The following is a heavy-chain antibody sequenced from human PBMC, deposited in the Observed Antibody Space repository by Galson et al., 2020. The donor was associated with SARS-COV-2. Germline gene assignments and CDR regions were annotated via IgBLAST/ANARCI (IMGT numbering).Heavy chain of an antibody. V-gene: IGHV3-66*01. CDR2: IYSGGTP. CDR1: ELTVSDNY. CDR3: ARDGSAYWKYYGGMDE. D-gene: IGHD4-17*01. Sequence: TGGSLRPSCPPSELTVSDNYMCWARQAPGKGLEWVSGIYSGGTPYYADSVQGRFTSSRDNTKKTLHLQMNSLRAEDTAVYYCARDGSAYWKYYGGMDEWGQGNTVTDSS. J-gene: IGHJ6*01.